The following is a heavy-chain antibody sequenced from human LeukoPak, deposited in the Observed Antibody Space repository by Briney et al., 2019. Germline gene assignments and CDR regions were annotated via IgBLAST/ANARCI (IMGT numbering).Heavy chain of an antibody. CDR1: GYTFTGYY. V-gene: IGHV1-2*02. D-gene: IGHD3-22*01. Sequence: ASVKVSCKASGYTFTGYYMHWVRQAPGQGLEWMGWINPNSGGTNYAQKFQGRVTMTRDTSISTAYMELSRLRSDGTAVYYCAREVEDYYDSSGCYFDYWGQGTLATVSS. CDR3: AREVEDYYDSSGCYFDY. CDR2: INPNSGGT. J-gene: IGHJ4*02.